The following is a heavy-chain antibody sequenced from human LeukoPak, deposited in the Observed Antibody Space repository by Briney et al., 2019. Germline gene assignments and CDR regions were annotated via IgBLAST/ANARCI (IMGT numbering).Heavy chain of an antibody. CDR1: GGTFSSYA. V-gene: IGHV1-69*13. CDR2: IIPIFGTA. Sequence: ASVKVSCKASGGTFSSYAISWVRQAPGRGLEWMGGIIPIFGTANYAQKFQGRVTITADESTSTAYMELSSLRSEDTAVYYCARVSGWYQVAYYYFDYWGQGTLVTVSS. D-gene: IGHD6-19*01. J-gene: IGHJ4*02. CDR3: ARVSGWYQVAYYYFDY.